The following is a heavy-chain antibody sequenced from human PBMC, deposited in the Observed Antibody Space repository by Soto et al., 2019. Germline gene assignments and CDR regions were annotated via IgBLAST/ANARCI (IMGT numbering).Heavy chain of an antibody. Sequence: QVQLVESGGGVVRPGRSLRLSCAASGFTFSSYAMHWVRQAPGKGLEWVAVISYDGSNKYYADSVKGRFTISRDNSKNTLYLQMNSLRAEDTAVYYCAGIGYSSGWFDPWGQGTLVTVSS. D-gene: IGHD6-25*01. J-gene: IGHJ5*02. V-gene: IGHV3-30-3*01. CDR3: AGIGYSSGWFDP. CDR2: ISYDGSNK. CDR1: GFTFSSYA.